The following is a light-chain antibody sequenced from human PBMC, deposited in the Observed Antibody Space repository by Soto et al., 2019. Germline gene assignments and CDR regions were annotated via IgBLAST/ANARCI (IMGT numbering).Light chain of an antibody. CDR3: SSYAGSNNWV. J-gene: IGLJ3*02. V-gene: IGLV2-8*01. Sequence: QSALTQPPSASGSPGQSVTISCTGTSSDVADYNYVSWYQQYPGKAPKLMTYEVSKRPSGVPDRFSGSKSGNTASLTVSGLQSEYEADYYCSSYAGSNNWVFGGGTKLTVL. CDR1: SSDVADYNY. CDR2: EVS.